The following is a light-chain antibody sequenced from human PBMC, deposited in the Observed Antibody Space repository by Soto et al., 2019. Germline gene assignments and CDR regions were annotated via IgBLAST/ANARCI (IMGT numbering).Light chain of an antibody. Sequence: QSVLTQPASVSGSPGQSITISCTGSSSDVGAYNFVSWYQHHPGKAPKLILYEVTTRPSGVSSRFSGSKSGNTASLTISGLQADDEANYYCSSYTSSNTPYVSETGTKVTVL. CDR2: EVT. J-gene: IGLJ1*01. V-gene: IGLV2-14*01. CDR3: SSYTSSNTPYV. CDR1: SSDVGAYNF.